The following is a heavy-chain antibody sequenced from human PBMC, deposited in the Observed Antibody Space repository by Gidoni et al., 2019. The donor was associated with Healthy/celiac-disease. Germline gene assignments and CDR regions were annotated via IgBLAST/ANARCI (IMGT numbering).Heavy chain of an antibody. Sequence: QIPLSESGPTLVKPTQTLTLTCTFSVFSLSTSGVGVGWIRQPPGTALEWLALIYWADDKRYSPPLKSRLTITKDTYKNQVVLTMTNMDPVDTATYYCAHQGGGFGIFFAFDIWGQGTMVTVSS. D-gene: IGHD3-3*01. CDR2: IYWADDK. J-gene: IGHJ3*02. CDR3: AHQGGGFGIFFAFDI. CDR1: VFSLSTSGVG. V-gene: IGHV2-5*02.